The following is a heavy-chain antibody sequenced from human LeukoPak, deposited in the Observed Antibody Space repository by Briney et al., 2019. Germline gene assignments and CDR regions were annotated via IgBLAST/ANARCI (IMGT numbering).Heavy chain of an antibody. J-gene: IGHJ4*02. D-gene: IGHD2-21*02. CDR1: GLTVSSNY. Sequence: GGSLRLSCAASGLTVSSNYMSWVRQAPGKGLEWVSVIYGGGSTYYADSVKGRFTISRDNSKNTLYLQMNRLRPEDTAVYYCARGTVTAPDYWGQGTLVTVSS. CDR3: ARGTVTAPDY. CDR2: IYGGGST. V-gene: IGHV3-53*01.